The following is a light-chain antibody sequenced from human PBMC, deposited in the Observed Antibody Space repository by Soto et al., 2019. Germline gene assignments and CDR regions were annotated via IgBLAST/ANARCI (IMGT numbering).Light chain of an antibody. CDR3: QQYGNSRGT. CDR2: GAS. V-gene: IGKV3-20*01. Sequence: EIVLTQSPSTLSLSPGERATLCCRASQSVSSSYLAWYQQKPGQAPRLLIYGASSRATGIPGRFSGSGSGTDFTLTISGPKPEDFAVYYCQQYGNSRGTFGQGTKVDIK. J-gene: IGKJ1*01. CDR1: QSVSSSY.